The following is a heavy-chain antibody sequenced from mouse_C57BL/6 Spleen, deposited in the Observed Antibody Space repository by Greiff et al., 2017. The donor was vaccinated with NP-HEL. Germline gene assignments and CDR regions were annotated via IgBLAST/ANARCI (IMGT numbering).Heavy chain of an antibody. CDR3: ARRGYSKGPYWYFDV. D-gene: IGHD2-5*01. Sequence: QVQLQQSGAELMKPGASVKLSCKATGYTFTGYWIEWVKQRPGHGLEWIGEILPGSGSTNCNEKFKGKATFTADTSSNTAYMQLSSLTTEDSAIYYCARRGYSKGPYWYFDVWGTGTTVTVSS. CDR1: GYTFTGYW. CDR2: ILPGSGST. V-gene: IGHV1-9*01. J-gene: IGHJ1*03.